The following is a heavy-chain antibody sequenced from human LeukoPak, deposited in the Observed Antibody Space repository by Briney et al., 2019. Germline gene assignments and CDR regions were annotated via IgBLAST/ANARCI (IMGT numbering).Heavy chain of an antibody. V-gene: IGHV3-23*01. Sequence: GGSLRLSCAASGFTVGSYAMSWVRQAPGKGLEWVSAISTSGGSTYYADSVRGRFTISRDISKNTLYLQMSSLRVEDAAVYYCAKDERGEYYDILTGYYPQTFDYWGQGTLVTVSS. CDR2: ISTSGGST. D-gene: IGHD3-9*01. CDR1: GFTVGSYA. CDR3: AKDERGEYYDILTGYYPQTFDY. J-gene: IGHJ4*02.